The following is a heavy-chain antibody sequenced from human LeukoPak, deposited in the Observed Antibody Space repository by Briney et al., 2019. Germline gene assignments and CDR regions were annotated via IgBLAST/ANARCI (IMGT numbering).Heavy chain of an antibody. CDR1: GGTFSSYA. CDR2: IIPILGIA. Sequence: ASVKVSCKASGGTFSSYAISWVRQAPGQGLEWMGRIIPILGIANYAQKFQGRVTITADKSTSTAYMELSSLRSEDTAVHYCARDNPLRGQTGAFDIWGQGTMVTVSS. V-gene: IGHV1-69*04. D-gene: IGHD3-10*01. CDR3: ARDNPLRGQTGAFDI. J-gene: IGHJ3*02.